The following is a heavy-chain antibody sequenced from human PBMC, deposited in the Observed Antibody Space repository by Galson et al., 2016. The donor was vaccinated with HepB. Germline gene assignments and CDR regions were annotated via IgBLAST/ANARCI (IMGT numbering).Heavy chain of an antibody. D-gene: IGHD3-16*01. CDR3: AHIAGGVLNWFDP. J-gene: IGHJ5*02. CDR1: GFSLSTSGVS. CDR2: IDWDDDK. Sequence: PALVKPTQTLTLTCTFSGFSLSTSGVSVSWIRQPPGKALEWLALIDWDDDKYYRTSLKTRLTISKDTSKNQVVLTMTNLDPVDTATYYCAHIAGGVLNWFDPWGPGTLVTVSS. V-gene: IGHV2-70*01.